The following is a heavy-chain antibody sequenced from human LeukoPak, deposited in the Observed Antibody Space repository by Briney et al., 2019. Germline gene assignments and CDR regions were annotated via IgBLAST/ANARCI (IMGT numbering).Heavy chain of an antibody. Sequence: SETLSLTCTVSGGSVSSSSYYWGWIRQPPGKGLEWIGSIYYSGSTYYNPSLKSRVTISVDTSKNQFSLKLSSETAADTAVYYCARRITMVRGARYGMDVWGQGTTVTVSS. J-gene: IGHJ6*02. CDR3: ARRITMVRGARYGMDV. CDR1: GGSVSSSSYY. CDR2: IYYSGST. D-gene: IGHD3-10*01. V-gene: IGHV4-39*01.